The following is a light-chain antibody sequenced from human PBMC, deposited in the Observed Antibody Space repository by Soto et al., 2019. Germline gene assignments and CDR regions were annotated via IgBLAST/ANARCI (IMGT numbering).Light chain of an antibody. J-gene: IGKJ2*01. V-gene: IGKV3-15*01. Sequence: EIVMTQSPVTLSVSPGERATLSCRASQSVSSNLAWYQQKPGQAPSLLIYGAFTRATGIPARFSGTGSGTEFTLTISSLQSEDFATYYCQQYDSYSPYTFGQGTKLEIK. CDR3: QQYDSYSPYT. CDR2: GAF. CDR1: QSVSSN.